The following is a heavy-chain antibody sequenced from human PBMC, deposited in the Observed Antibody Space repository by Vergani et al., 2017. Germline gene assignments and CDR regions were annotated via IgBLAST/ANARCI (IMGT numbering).Heavy chain of an antibody. CDR2: VSGSSATP. J-gene: IGHJ3*02. V-gene: IGHV3-23*01. CDR1: GFSFPGYA. CDR3: AKVGRSEVAGTFGAFDI. D-gene: IGHD6-19*01. Sequence: EVQLLDSGGGLVQPGGSLRLSCEASGFSFPGYAMSWVRQAPGKGLEWVSSVSGSSATPYYADSVKGRFIISRDNSKNTLHLQMNSLRADDTAVYYCAKVGRSEVAGTFGAFDIWGQGTMVTVSS.